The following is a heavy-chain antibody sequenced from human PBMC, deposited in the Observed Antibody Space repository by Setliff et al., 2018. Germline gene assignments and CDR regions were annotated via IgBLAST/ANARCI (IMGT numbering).Heavy chain of an antibody. CDR2: FYSDGRT. Sequence: GGSLRLSCAVSGLPVSCNYMRWVRQAPGKGPEWVSIFYSDGRTFYADSVKGRFLISRDNSKNPLYLKMSSLRDEDTAVYYCARGIVAPSRWDYLDYWGQGTRVTAPQ. CDR3: ARGIVAPSRWDYLDY. D-gene: IGHD1-26*01. J-gene: IGHJ4*02. CDR1: GLPVSCNY. V-gene: IGHV3-66*01.